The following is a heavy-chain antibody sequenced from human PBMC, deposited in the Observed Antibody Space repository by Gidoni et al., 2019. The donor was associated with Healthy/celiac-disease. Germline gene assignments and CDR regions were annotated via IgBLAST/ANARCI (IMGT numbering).Heavy chain of an antibody. V-gene: IGHV3-74*01. Sequence: EVQLVASGGGLVQPGGSLRLSCAASGFTFSSYWMHWVRQAPGKGLAWVPRINSDGSSTSYADSVKGRFTISRDNAKNTLYLQMNSLRAEDTAVYYCAREKSYSSGWYFDYWGQGTLVTVSS. D-gene: IGHD6-19*01. CDR3: AREKSYSSGWYFDY. J-gene: IGHJ4*02. CDR1: GFTFSSYW. CDR2: INSDGSST.